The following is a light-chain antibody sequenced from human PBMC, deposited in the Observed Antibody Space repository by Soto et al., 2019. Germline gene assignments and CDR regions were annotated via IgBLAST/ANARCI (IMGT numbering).Light chain of an antibody. CDR1: SNDVGGYDS. V-gene: IGLV2-14*03. Sequence: QSALTQPASVSGSPGQSITISCTGTSNDVGGYDSVSWYQQHPGQAPKVIIYDVATRPAAVSNRFSGSKSGYTASLTISGLQAEDEADYYCSSYTSTSTPVLFGGGTKLTV. J-gene: IGLJ2*01. CDR2: DVA. CDR3: SSYTSTSTPVL.